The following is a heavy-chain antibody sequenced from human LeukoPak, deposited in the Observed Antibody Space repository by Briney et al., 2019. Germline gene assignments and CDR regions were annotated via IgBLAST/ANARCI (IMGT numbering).Heavy chain of an antibody. CDR1: GDTSSSYS. CDR2: IIPMFDIT. V-gene: IGHV1-69*04. Sequence: SVKVSCKASGDTSSSYSITWVRQGPGQGLEWMGRIIPMFDITDYAPKFQDRVTITADKSTGTAYMQMTSLSSDDTAVYYCAREKRGANNAFQIWGQGTMVTVSS. CDR3: AREKRGANNAFQI. D-gene: IGHD5-24*01. J-gene: IGHJ3*02.